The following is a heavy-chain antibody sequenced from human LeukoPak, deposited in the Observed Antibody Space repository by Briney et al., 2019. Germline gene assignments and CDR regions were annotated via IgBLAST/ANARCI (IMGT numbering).Heavy chain of an antibody. J-gene: IGHJ4*02. V-gene: IGHV3-33*06. Sequence: GRSLRLSCAASGFTFSSYGMHWVRQAPGKGLEWVAVIWYDGSNKYYADSVKGRFTISRDNSKNTLYLQMNSLRPEDTAVYFCAKRITVAAGIYFDSWGQGTLVTVSS. CDR1: GFTFSSYG. CDR2: IWYDGSNK. CDR3: AKRITVAAGIYFDS. D-gene: IGHD6-19*01.